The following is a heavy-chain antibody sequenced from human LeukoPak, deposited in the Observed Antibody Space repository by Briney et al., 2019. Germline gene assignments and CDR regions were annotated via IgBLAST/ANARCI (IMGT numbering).Heavy chain of an antibody. Sequence: PSETLSLTCAVYGGSFSGYYWSWIRQPPGKGLEWIGEISHSGSTNYNPSLKSRVTISVDTSKNQFSLKLSSVTAADTAVYYCARAGYSYGYYYYYGMDVWGQGTTVTVSS. J-gene: IGHJ6*02. CDR3: ARAGYSYGYYYYYGMDV. CDR1: GGSFSGYY. CDR2: ISHSGST. D-gene: IGHD5-18*01. V-gene: IGHV4-34*01.